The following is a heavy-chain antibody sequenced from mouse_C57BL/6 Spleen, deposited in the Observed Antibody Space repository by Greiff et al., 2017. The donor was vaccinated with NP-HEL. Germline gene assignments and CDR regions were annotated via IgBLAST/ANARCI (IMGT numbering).Heavy chain of an antibody. D-gene: IGHD3-2*02. Sequence: ESGPGLVKPSQSLSLTCSVTGYSITSGYYWNWIRQFPGNKLEWMGYISYDGSNNYNPSLKNRISITRDTSKNQFFLKLNSVTTEDTATYYCARDSSGRWFAYWGQGTLVTVSA. J-gene: IGHJ3*01. CDR3: ARDSSGRWFAY. V-gene: IGHV3-6*01. CDR1: GYSITSGYY. CDR2: ISYDGSN.